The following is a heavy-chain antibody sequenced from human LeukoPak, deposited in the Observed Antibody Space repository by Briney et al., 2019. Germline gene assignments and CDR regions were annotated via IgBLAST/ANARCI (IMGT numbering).Heavy chain of an antibody. CDR3: TTDGVGVEGATYDN. V-gene: IGHV3-15*01. CDR1: GFTFINAW. D-gene: IGHD1-26*01. J-gene: IGHJ4*02. CDR2: IKAKAHGGTI. Sequence: KTGGSLRLSCAASGFTFINAWMAWVRQAPGKGLEWVGRIKAKAHGGTIEYAAPVKGRCTISRDDSKNTLYLQMNSLKIEDTAVYYCTTDGVGVEGATYDNWGQGTLVSVSS.